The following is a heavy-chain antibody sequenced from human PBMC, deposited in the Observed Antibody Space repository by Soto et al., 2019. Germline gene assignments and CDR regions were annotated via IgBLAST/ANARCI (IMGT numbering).Heavy chain of an antibody. CDR1: GFTFSTFD. CDR2: IRGSSGSK. J-gene: IGHJ4*02. Sequence: EVQLLESGGGLIQPGGSLILSCAASGFTFSTFDMTWVRQPPGKGLEWVSLIRGSSGSKYYADSVKGRFTISKDNSKNTLYLQMNSLRAEDTAVYFCVKGAWLDYWGQGNMVTVSS. V-gene: IGHV3-23*01. CDR3: VKGAWLDY.